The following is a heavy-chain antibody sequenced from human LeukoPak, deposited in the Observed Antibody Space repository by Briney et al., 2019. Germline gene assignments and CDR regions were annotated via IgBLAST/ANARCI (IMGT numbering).Heavy chain of an antibody. V-gene: IGHV4-39*01. CDR1: GGSINSSSYY. D-gene: IGHD3-22*01. CDR3: ARRHGLTMIVVLIYDAFDI. CDR2: IYYSGST. J-gene: IGHJ3*02. Sequence: SETLSLTCTVSGGSINSSSYYWGWIRRPPGKGLEWIGSIYYSGSTYYNPSLKSRVTISVDTSKNQFSLKLSSVTAADTAVYYCARRHGLTMIVVLIYDAFDIWGQGTMVTVSS.